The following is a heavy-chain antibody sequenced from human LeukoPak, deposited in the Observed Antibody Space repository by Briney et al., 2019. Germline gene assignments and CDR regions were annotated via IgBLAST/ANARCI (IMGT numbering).Heavy chain of an antibody. Sequence: GGSLRLSCAASGFTFSSYAMTWARQAPGKGLEWVSAISGSGGTTYYADSVKGRFTISRDNSWNTLYLQMNSLRADDTAVYYCARGLQEYTYGFDYWGQGTLVTVSS. V-gene: IGHV3-23*01. J-gene: IGHJ4*02. CDR2: ISGSGGTT. CDR1: GFTFSSYA. D-gene: IGHD5-18*01. CDR3: ARGLQEYTYGFDY.